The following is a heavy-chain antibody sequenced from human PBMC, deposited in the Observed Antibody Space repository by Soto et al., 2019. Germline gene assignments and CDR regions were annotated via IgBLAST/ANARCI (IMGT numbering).Heavy chain of an antibody. CDR2: INPGNGNT. CDR1: GYTFTSYG. CDR3: ARVDGDVDIVATDERNWFDP. V-gene: IGHV1-3*01. D-gene: IGHD5-12*01. Sequence: ASLKVSCKASGYTFTSYGINWVRQAPGRGLEWMGWINPGNGNTKYAQKFQGRVTITADESTSTAYMELSSLRSEDTAVYYCARVDGDVDIVATDERNWFDPWGQGTLVTVSS. J-gene: IGHJ5*02.